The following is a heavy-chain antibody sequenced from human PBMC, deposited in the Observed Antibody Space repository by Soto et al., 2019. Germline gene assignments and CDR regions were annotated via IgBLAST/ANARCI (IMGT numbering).Heavy chain of an antibody. Sequence: PSETLSLTCTVSGGSISSYYWSWIRQPPGKGLEWIGYIYYSGSTNYNPSLKSRVTISVDTSKNQFSLKLSSVTDADTAVFYCARHADILTGYYNGYYFDYWGQGTLVTVSS. V-gene: IGHV4-59*08. J-gene: IGHJ4*02. D-gene: IGHD3-9*01. CDR1: GGSISSYY. CDR3: ARHADILTGYYNGYYFDY. CDR2: IYYSGST.